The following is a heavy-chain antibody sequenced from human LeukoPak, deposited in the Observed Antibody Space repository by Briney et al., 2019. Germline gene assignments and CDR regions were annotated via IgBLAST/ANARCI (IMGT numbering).Heavy chain of an antibody. J-gene: IGHJ4*02. CDR2: IYSDYST. Sequence: PGGSLRLSCAVSGFTVSNNYMSWVRQAPGKGLQWVSIIYSDYSTYYADSVKGRFTISRDNSQNTLYLQMNSLRAEDTAVYYCARGPLGWSDYWGQGTLVTVTS. D-gene: IGHD1-26*01. CDR1: GFTVSNNY. CDR3: ARGPLGWSDY. V-gene: IGHV3-66*01.